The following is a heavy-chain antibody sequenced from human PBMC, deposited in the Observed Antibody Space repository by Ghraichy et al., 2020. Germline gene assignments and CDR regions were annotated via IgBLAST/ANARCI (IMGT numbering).Heavy chain of an antibody. CDR2: IFSGGSPI. D-gene: IGHD2-15*01. V-gene: IGHV3-11*01. CDR1: SFPFSDYY. J-gene: IGHJ3*01. Sequence: GGSLRLSCAASSFPFSDYYMAWIRQAPGKGLEWLSYIFSGGSPIFYADYVKGRFIVSRDNANNSLYLHMNSLRADDTAVYYCARLRIGALDLWGQGTMVSVSS. CDR3: ARLRIGALDL.